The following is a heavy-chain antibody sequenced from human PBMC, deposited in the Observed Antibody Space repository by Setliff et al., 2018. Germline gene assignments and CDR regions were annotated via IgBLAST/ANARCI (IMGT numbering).Heavy chain of an antibody. CDR2: LSWRGDNI. V-gene: IGHV3-20*04. Sequence: GGSLRLSCLASGFTFDDYGMSWVRQAPGKGLEWVSGLSWRGDNIGYADSVKGRFTISRDNAKNSLYLQMTSLRAEDTALYYCARGRPSYSSPVDYWGQGTLVTVSS. CDR3: ARGRPSYSSPVDY. J-gene: IGHJ4*02. D-gene: IGHD6-13*01. CDR1: GFTFDDYG.